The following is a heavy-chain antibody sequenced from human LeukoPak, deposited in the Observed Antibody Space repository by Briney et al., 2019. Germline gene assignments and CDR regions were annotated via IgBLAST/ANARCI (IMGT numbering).Heavy chain of an antibody. CDR3: ARGLYYDSSPTY. J-gene: IGHJ4*02. CDR2: FYTGGST. Sequence: PSETLSLACTVSGGSISSGLYYWNWIRQPAGKGLEWIGRFYTGGSTNYNPSLKSRVTISLDTSKNQFSLKLNSVTAADTAVYDWARGLYYDSSPTYWGQGTLVTVPS. D-gene: IGHD3-22*01. V-gene: IGHV4-61*02. CDR1: GGSISSGLYY.